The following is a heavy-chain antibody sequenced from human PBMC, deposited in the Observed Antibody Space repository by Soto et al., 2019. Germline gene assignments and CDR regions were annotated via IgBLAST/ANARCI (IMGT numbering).Heavy chain of an antibody. J-gene: IGHJ5*02. D-gene: IGHD3-16*01. V-gene: IGHV3-23*01. Sequence: EVQLLESGGDVVRPGGSLRLSCAASGFTFSSYAMGWVRQAPGKGLEWVAGVSRAGTYTFYADSVWGRFAISRDNSRDTVDLYMKAMRGDDTAVYFCLKYTVTEYSGESWGQGTLFSVSS. CDR2: VSRAGTYT. CDR1: GFTFSSYA. CDR3: LKYTVTEYSGES.